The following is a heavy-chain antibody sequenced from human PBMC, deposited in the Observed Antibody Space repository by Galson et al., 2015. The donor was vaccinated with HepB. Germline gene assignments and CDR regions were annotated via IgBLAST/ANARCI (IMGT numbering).Heavy chain of an antibody. CDR1: GFTFSSYA. D-gene: IGHD3-16*01. V-gene: IGHV3-23*01. CDR2: ISGSGGST. J-gene: IGHJ4*02. CDR3: AKAGGGFPVAPPQYYFDY. Sequence: SLRLSCAASGFTFSSYAMSWVRQAPGKGLEWVSAISGSGGSTYYADSVKGRFTISRDNSKNTLYLQMNSLRAEETAVYYCAKAGGGFPVAPPQYYFDYWGQGTLVTVSS.